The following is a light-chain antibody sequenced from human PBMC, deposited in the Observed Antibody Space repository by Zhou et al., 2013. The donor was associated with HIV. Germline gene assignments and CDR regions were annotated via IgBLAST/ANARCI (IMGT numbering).Light chain of an antibody. J-gene: IGKJ4*01. V-gene: IGKV3-11*01. Sequence: IVLTQSPATLSLSPGERATLSCRASEYISRYLAWYQQKPGQAPRLLIYATSNRATDIPPRFSGSGSGTDYTFTISTLEPEDSAVYYCQHGSAWPLTFGGGTKVEIK. CDR1: EYISRY. CDR3: QHGSAWPLT. CDR2: ATS.